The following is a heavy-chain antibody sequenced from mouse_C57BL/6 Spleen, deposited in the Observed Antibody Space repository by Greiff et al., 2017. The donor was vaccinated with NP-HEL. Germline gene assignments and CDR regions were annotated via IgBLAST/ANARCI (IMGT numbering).Heavy chain of an antibody. J-gene: IGHJ2*01. Sequence: EVKLMESGPVLVKPGASVKMSCKASGYTFTDYYMNWVKQSHGKSLEWIGVINPYNGGTSYNQKFKGKATLTVDKSSSTAYMELNSLTSEDSAVYYCARRASTGPSALDYWGQGTTLTVSS. CDR3: ARRASTGPSALDY. V-gene: IGHV1-19*01. CDR1: GYTFTDYY. D-gene: IGHD6-1*01. CDR2: INPYNGGT.